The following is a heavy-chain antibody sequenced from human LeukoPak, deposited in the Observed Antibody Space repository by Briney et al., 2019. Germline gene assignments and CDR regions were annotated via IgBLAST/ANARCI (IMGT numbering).Heavy chain of an antibody. D-gene: IGHD6-13*01. CDR3: ARGSSSWYYLDY. J-gene: IGHJ4*02. CDR1: GFTFSTYG. Sequence: GGSLRLSCAASGFTFSTYGMHWVRQAPGKGLEWVAFIRYDGSNKYYADSVKGRFTISRDNAKNSLYLQMNSLRVEDTAVYYCARGSSSWYYLDYWGQGTLVTVSS. V-gene: IGHV3-30*02. CDR2: IRYDGSNK.